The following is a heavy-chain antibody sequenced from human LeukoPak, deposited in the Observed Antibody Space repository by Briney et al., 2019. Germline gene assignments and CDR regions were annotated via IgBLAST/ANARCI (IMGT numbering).Heavy chain of an antibody. CDR2: VFYTGTT. Sequence: PSETLSLTCTVSGDSLSGYYWNWIRQPPGKGLEWIGHVFYTGTTKYHPSLKSRIAISVDTSSNQFSLKLRSVTTADTAVYYCARGITVTTTSDHLDFWGQGILVTVPS. CDR3: ARGITVTTTSDHLDF. D-gene: IGHD4-17*01. J-gene: IGHJ4*02. CDR1: GDSLSGYY. V-gene: IGHV4-59*01.